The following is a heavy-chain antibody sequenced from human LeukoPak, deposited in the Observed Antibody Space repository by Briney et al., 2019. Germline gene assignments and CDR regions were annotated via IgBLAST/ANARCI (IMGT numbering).Heavy chain of an antibody. CDR3: AADRDIMNPPFDS. V-gene: IGHV4-34*01. CDR1: GGSFSDYY. D-gene: IGHD3-9*01. CDR2: IHHSGRT. Sequence: SETLSLTCAVYGGSFSDYYWAWIRQPPGKGLEWIGEIHHSGRTNYNPSFKSRITISLDTSRKQFSLKLNSVTAADTAIYYCAADRDIMNPPFDSWGQGTLVTVSS. J-gene: IGHJ4*02.